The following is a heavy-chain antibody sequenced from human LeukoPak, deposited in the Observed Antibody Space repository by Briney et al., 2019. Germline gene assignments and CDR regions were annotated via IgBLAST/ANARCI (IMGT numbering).Heavy chain of an antibody. CDR1: GESFNDYH. V-gene: IGHV4-34*01. CDR2: INHRGRT. J-gene: IGHJ4*02. Sequence: SETLSLTCAVYGESFNDYHWSWIRQPPGKGLEWIGDINHRGRTNYNPSLKSRVTISVDTSKNQFSLRLSSVTAADTAMYYCARLLAAAGTANIDYWGQGTLVTVSS. CDR3: ARLLAAAGTANIDY. D-gene: IGHD6-13*01.